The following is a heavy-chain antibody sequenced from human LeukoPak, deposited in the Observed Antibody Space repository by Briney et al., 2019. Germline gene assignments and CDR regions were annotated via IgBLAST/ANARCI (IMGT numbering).Heavy chain of an antibody. CDR2: ISWNSGSI. J-gene: IGHJ4*02. V-gene: IGHV3-9*01. CDR1: GFTFDDYA. CDR3: AKDPLLWFGDRGYFDY. D-gene: IGHD3-10*01. Sequence: GGSLRLSCAASGFTFDDYAMHWVRHAPGKGLEWVSGISWNSGSIGYADSVKGRFTISRDNAKNSLYLRMNSLRAEDTALYYCAKDPLLWFGDRGYFDYWGQGTLVTVSS.